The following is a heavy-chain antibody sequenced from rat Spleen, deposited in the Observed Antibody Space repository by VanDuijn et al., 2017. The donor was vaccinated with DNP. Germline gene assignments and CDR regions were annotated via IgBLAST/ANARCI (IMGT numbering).Heavy chain of an antibody. Sequence: EVQLVESGGGLVQPGRSLRLSCAASGFTFSDYNMAWVRQAPKKGLEWVATIIYDGSRTYYRDSVKGRFTISRDNAKSTLYLQMDSLRSEDTATYYCATHQDVYYGLWWGQGVMVTVSS. CDR2: IIYDGSRT. D-gene: IGHD1-6*01. CDR3: ATHQDVYYGLW. J-gene: IGHJ2*01. CDR1: GFTFSDYN. V-gene: IGHV5S10*01.